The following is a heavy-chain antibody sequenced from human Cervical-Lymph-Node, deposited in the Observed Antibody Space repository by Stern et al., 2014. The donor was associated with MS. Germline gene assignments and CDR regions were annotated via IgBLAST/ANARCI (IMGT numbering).Heavy chain of an antibody. Sequence: VQLQESGPGLVKPSETLSLTCTVSGGSISSSSYYWGWIRQPPGKGLEWIGSIYYSGSTYYNPSLKSRVTISVDPAKTQFPRKLSSVTAADTAVYYCARPGGNSPIGWFDPWGQGTLVTVSS. D-gene: IGHD4-23*01. V-gene: IGHV4-39*01. CDR1: GGSISSSSYY. CDR2: IYYSGST. J-gene: IGHJ5*02. CDR3: ARPGGNSPIGWFDP.